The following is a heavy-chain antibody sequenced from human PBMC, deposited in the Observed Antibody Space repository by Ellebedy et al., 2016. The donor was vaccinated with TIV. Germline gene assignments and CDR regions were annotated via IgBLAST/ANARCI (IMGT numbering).Heavy chain of an antibody. V-gene: IGHV6-1*01. J-gene: IGHJ4*02. CDR3: AREGWRSQLWSPYYFDY. CDR2: TYYRSKWYN. CDR1: GDSVSSNSAA. Sequence: SQTLSLTCAISGDSVSSNSAAWNWIRQSPSRGLEWLGRTYYRSKWYNDYAVSVKSRITINPDTSKNQFSLQLNSVTPEDTAVYYCAREGWRSQLWSPYYFDYWGQGTLVTVSS. D-gene: IGHD5-18*01.